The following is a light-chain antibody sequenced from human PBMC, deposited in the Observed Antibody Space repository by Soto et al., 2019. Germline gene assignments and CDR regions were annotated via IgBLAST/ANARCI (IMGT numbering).Light chain of an antibody. V-gene: IGKV1-9*01. CDR2: AAS. J-gene: IGKJ2*01. CDR3: QQVNGYPHT. CDR1: QYISSH. Sequence: DVQLTQSPTFLSASVGDRVTITCRASQYISSHLAWYQQIPGKGPKLLIYAASTLQSGVPSRFSGSGSGTDFTLAISSLHPEDFATYYCQQVNGYPHTFGQGTKLEIK.